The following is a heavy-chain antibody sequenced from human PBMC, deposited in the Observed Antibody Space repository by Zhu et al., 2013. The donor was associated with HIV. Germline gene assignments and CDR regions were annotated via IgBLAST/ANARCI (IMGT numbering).Heavy chain of an antibody. CDR1: GYTFSGYF. CDR2: INPNSGGT. CDR3: ARDGGPYDVLTGYSTQNWFDP. V-gene: IGHV1-2*04. D-gene: IGHD3-9*01. J-gene: IGHJ5*02. Sequence: QVQLVQSGAEVKKPGASVKVSCKASGYTFSGYFIHWVRQAPGQGLEWMGWINPNSGGTNYAQKFQGWVKLTRDTSISTAYLELSRVTSDDTAVYYCARDGGPYDVLTGYSTQNWFDPWGQGTLVTVPS.